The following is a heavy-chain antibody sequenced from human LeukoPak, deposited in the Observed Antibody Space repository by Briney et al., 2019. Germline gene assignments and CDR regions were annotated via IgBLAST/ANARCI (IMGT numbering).Heavy chain of an antibody. J-gene: IGHJ4*02. CDR3: ARDSDGGNLDS. Sequence: PGGSLRLSCAVSGFSVSNYYMSWVRQAPGKGLAWVSLIYSDAGTSYADSVKGRFTISRDNSKNTLFPQMNTLRAEDTAVYYCARDSDGGNLDSWGQGTLVTVSS. CDR1: GFSVSNYY. D-gene: IGHD3-10*01. V-gene: IGHV3-53*01. CDR2: IYSDAGT.